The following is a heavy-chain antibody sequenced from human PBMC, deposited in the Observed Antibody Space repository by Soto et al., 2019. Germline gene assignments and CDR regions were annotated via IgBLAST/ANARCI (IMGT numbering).Heavy chain of an antibody. V-gene: IGHV3-21*01. CDR3: AREDGIVGATSAFDY. D-gene: IGHD1-26*01. Sequence: GSLRLSCAASGFTFSTYNMNWVRQAPGKGLEWVSSINGRGNYIYYTDAVKGRFTISKDNAKTSLYLQMNSLRAEDTAVYYCAREDGIVGATSAFDYWGQGILVTVSS. J-gene: IGHJ4*02. CDR1: GFTFSTYN. CDR2: INGRGNYI.